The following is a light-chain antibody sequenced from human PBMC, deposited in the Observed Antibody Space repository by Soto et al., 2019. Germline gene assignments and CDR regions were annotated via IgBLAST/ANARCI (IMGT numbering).Light chain of an antibody. CDR1: SSDVGGYNY. J-gene: IGLJ1*01. V-gene: IGLV2-14*01. CDR3: SSYTSSSTEV. CDR2: EVS. Sequence: QSVLTQPASVSGSPGQSITISCTGTSSDVGGYNYVSWYQQHPGKAPKLMIYEVSNRPSGVSNCFSGSKSGNTASLTISGLQAEDEADYYCSSYTSSSTEVFGTGTKLTVL.